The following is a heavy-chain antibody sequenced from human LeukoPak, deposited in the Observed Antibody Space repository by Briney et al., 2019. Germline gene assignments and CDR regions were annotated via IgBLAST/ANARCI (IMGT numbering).Heavy chain of an antibody. CDR3: ASHDSSGYYLYRHFWY. CDR2: IIGSGGNT. Sequence: GASLRLSCAASGFTFSNYAMTWVRQAPGKGLECVSSIIGSGGNTYQADSVKGRFTISRDNSKNTLYLQMSSLRAEDTAIYYCASHDSSGYYLYRHFWYWGQGALVTVSS. D-gene: IGHD3-22*01. J-gene: IGHJ4*02. V-gene: IGHV3-23*01. CDR1: GFTFSNYA.